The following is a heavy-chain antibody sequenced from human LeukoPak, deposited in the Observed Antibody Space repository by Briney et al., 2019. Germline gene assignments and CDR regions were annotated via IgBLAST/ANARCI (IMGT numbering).Heavy chain of an antibody. CDR3: ARGRRSDTAMGRGAFDI. D-gene: IGHD5-18*01. CDR1: GGSISSSSYH. Sequence: PSETLSLTCSVSGGSISSSSYHWGWIRQPPGKGLEWIGSVYYSGSTYYNPSLKSRVTMSVDTSKNQFSLKLSSVTAADTAVYYCARGRRSDTAMGRGAFDIWGQGTMVTVSS. J-gene: IGHJ3*02. V-gene: IGHV4-39*01. CDR2: VYYSGST.